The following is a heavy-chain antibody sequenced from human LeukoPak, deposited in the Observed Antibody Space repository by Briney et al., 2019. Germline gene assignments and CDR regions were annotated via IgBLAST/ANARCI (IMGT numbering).Heavy chain of an antibody. Sequence: PSENLPLTCTVSAYSLSSGYYWGWIRQPPGKGLEWIGCIYLSGSTYHNPSHKSRDPISVDTPKNPFSLKLRSVTAPHPAVYYCARLGYCSSAGSSYSVVSWGQGTLVTVSS. CDR1: AYSLSSGYY. V-gene: IGHV4-38-2*02. J-gene: IGHJ5*02. D-gene: IGHD2-15*01. CDR2: IYLSGST. CDR3: ARLGYCSSAGSSYSVVS.